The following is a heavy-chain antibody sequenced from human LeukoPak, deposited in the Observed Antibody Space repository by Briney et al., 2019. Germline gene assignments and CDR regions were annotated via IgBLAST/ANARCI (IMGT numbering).Heavy chain of an antibody. Sequence: GASVKVSCKASGYTFTGYYMHWVRQAPGQGIEWMGWINPNSGGTNYAQKFQGRVTMTRDTSISTAYMELSRLRSDDTAVYYCARVFLPQDYDFWSGYLYYFDYWGQGTLVTVSS. J-gene: IGHJ4*02. D-gene: IGHD3-3*01. V-gene: IGHV1-2*02. CDR3: ARVFLPQDYDFWSGYLYYFDY. CDR1: GYTFTGYY. CDR2: INPNSGGT.